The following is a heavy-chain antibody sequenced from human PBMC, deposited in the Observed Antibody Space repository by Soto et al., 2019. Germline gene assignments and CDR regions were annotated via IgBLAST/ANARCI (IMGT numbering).Heavy chain of an antibody. Sequence: QVQLQQWGAGLLKPSETLSLTCAVYGGSFSGYYWSWIRQPPGKGLEWIGESNHSGSTNYNPSLTCRVNITVDTSKPEFSLNLSSVTAADTPVYYCASVGYSSSWLKYGMDGWGQGTTVTVCS. V-gene: IGHV4-34*01. CDR1: GGSFSGYY. CDR2: SNHSGST. J-gene: IGHJ6*02. CDR3: ASVGYSSSWLKYGMDG. D-gene: IGHD6-13*01.